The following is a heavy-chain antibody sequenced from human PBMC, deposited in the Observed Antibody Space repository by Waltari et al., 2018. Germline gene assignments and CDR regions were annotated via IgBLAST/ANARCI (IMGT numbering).Heavy chain of an antibody. Sequence: QVQLQESGPGLVKPSETLSLTCAVSGDSITSASYWGWIRQPPGTGLEWIGYVYHFGSSSYNPSLKSRGTMSVDTSKRQFSLNLSSVTAADTAVYYCARHESAHYGGFDSWGRGTLVTVSA. J-gene: IGHJ4*02. CDR2: VYHFGSS. V-gene: IGHV4-38-2*01. D-gene: IGHD4-17*01. CDR3: ARHESAHYGGFDS. CDR1: GDSITSASY.